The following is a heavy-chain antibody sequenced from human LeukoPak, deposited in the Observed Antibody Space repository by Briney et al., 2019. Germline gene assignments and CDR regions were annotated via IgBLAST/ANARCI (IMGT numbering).Heavy chain of an antibody. CDR2: IYLRGST. V-gene: IGHV4-59*01. CDR3: ARSQWPPRFDY. D-gene: IGHD6-19*01. Sequence: PSETLSLTCTVSGGSISDYYWTWIRQPPGKGLEWIGFIYLRGSTNYNSSLKSRVTMSVDASKSQFSLQLRSVTAADTAVYYCARSQWPPRFDYWGQGILVPVST. J-gene: IGHJ4*02. CDR1: GGSISDYY.